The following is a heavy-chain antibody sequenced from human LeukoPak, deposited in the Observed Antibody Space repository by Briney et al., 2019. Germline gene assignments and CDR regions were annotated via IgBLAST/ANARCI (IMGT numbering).Heavy chain of an antibody. CDR1: GGSISSYY. V-gene: IGHV4-59*08. CDR3: ARHFGILSRYFDY. D-gene: IGHD2/OR15-2a*01. CDR2: IYYSGST. J-gene: IGHJ4*02. Sequence: SKTLSLTCTVSGGSISSYYWSWIRQPPGKGLEWIGYIYYSGSTNYNPSLKSRVTISVDTSKNQFSLKLSSVTAADAAVYYCARHFGILSRYFDYWGQGTLVTVSS.